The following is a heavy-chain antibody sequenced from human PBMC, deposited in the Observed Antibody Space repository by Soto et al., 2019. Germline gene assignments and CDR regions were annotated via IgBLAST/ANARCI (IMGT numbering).Heavy chain of an antibody. CDR3: ARGGAWTPEGLGY. V-gene: IGHV3-30-3*01. Sequence: QVQLVESGGGVVQPGRSLRLSCAASVFTFSSFAMHWVRQAPGKGLEWLAVISSDVVNYYYAESVKGRFPISRDNSKNTLYLQMNSLRNEDTAVYYCARGGAWTPEGLGYWGQGTLVTVSS. CDR2: ISSDVVNY. J-gene: IGHJ4*02. CDR1: VFTFSSFA. D-gene: IGHD2-15*01.